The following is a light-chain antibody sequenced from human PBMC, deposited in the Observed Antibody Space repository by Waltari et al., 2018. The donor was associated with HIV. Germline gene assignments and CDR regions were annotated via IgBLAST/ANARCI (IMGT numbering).Light chain of an antibody. J-gene: IGLJ3*02. CDR3: ASWDDSLSGWV. CDR1: DSSTGINY. CDR2: RNQ. V-gene: IGLV1-47*01. Sequence: QSVLIQAPSASGTPGQRVTLSCSGSDSSTGINYVYWYQQFPGTAPKLLISRNQHRPSGVPDRFSGSKSGTSASLAISGLQSDDEADYYCASWDDSLSGWVFGGGTRLTVL.